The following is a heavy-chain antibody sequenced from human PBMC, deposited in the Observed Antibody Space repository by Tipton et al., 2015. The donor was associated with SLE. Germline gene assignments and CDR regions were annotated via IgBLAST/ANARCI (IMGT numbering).Heavy chain of an antibody. V-gene: IGHV3-7*01. Sequence: SLRLSCAASGFSFCTFWLSWVRLAPGKGLEWVANINQDGSEKYYVDSVKGRLTISRDNPKNSLYLQMNTLRAEDTAVYYCATRRYYFDYWGQGTLVTVSS. J-gene: IGHJ4*02. CDR2: INQDGSEK. CDR1: GFSFCTFW. CDR3: ATRRYYFDY.